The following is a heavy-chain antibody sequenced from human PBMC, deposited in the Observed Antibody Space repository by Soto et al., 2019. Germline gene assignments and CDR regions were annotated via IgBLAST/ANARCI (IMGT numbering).Heavy chain of an antibody. D-gene: IGHD2-8*02. Sequence: EVQLVESGGGLVQPGGSLRLSCAASGFTFSSYSMNWVRQAPGKGLEWVSYISSSSSTIYYADSVKGRFTISRDNAKNPIFPEMNRLRDQGKAVYYCSWWLSPYWGQGTLVTVSS. CDR3: SWWLSPY. CDR1: GFTFSSYS. CDR2: ISSSSSTI. J-gene: IGHJ4*02. V-gene: IGHV3-48*02.